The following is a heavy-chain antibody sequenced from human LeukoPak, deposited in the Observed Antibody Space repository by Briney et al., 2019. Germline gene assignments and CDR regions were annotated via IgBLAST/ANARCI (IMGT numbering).Heavy chain of an antibody. CDR2: INHSGST. CDR3: ARGLRFLEWLSPDGMDV. D-gene: IGHD3-3*01. V-gene: IGHV4-34*01. CDR1: GGSFSVYY. Sequence: SETLSLTCAVYGGSFSVYYWSWIRQPPGKGLEWIGEINHSGSTNYNPSLKSRVTISVDTSKNQFSLKLSSVTAADTAVYYCARGLRFLEWLSPDGMDVWGQGTTVTVSS. J-gene: IGHJ6*02.